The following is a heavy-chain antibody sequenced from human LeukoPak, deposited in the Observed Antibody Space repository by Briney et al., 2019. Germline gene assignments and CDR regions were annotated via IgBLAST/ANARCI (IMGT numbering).Heavy chain of an antibody. Sequence: ASETLSLTCTVSGDSISTSNSYWGWIRQPPGKGLEWIGSIYYSGNTYYNASLKSRVTISVDTSKNQFSLKLSSVTAADTAVYYCARAQSNQMATKIWGQGTLVTVSS. CDR2: IYYSGNT. D-gene: IGHD5-24*01. J-gene: IGHJ4*02. V-gene: IGHV4-39*07. CDR3: ARAQSNQMATKI. CDR1: GDSISTSNSY.